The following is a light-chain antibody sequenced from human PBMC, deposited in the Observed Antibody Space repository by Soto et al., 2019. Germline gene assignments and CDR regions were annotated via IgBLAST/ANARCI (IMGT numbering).Light chain of an antibody. CDR2: EVT. CDR3: SSYTSSTTLSI. J-gene: IGLJ2*01. CDR1: SSDIGGYNY. V-gene: IGLV2-8*01. Sequence: QSALTQPPSASGSPGQSVTISCTGGSSDIGGYNYVSWYQQRPGKVPRLIIYEVTKRPSGVPDRFSGSKSGNTASLTVSGLQADDEADYYCSSYTSSTTLSIFGGGTKLTVL.